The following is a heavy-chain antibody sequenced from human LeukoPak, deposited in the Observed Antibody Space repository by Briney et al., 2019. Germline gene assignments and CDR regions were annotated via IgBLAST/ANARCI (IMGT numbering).Heavy chain of an antibody. CDR2: ISGGGGST. CDR1: GFTFTSYS. V-gene: IGHV3-23*01. D-gene: IGHD1-26*01. J-gene: IGHJ4*02. Sequence: GGSLRLSCAASGFTFTSYSMNWVRQAPGKGLEWVSTISGGGGSTYYADSVKGRFTISRDNSKNTLYLQVDSLRAEDTAVYYCAKGGKWDVTPFDYWGQGTLVTVSS. CDR3: AKGGKWDVTPFDY.